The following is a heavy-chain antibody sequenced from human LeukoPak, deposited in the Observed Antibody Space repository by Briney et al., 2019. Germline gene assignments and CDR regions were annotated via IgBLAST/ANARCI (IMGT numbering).Heavy chain of an antibody. D-gene: IGHD3-10*01. CDR2: ISSNGGST. V-gene: IGHV3-64*01. J-gene: IGHJ4*02. Sequence: PGGSLRLSCAASGFTFSSYAMHWVRQAPGKGLEYVSAISSNGGSTYYANSVKGRFTISRDNSKNTLYLQMGSLRAEDMAVYYCARDRGVLPGYFDYWGQGTLVTVSS. CDR1: GFTFSSYA. CDR3: ARDRGVLPGYFDY.